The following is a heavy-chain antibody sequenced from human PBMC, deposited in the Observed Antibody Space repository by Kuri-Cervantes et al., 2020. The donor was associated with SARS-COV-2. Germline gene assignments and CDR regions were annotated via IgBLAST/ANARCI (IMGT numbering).Heavy chain of an antibody. D-gene: IGHD3-3*01. CDR3: AGGQYDFWSGFFPPTL. CDR2: ISSSSSYI. J-gene: IGHJ4*02. V-gene: IGHV3-21*01. Sequence: GGSLRPSCAASGFTFSSYWMSWVRQAPGKGLEWVSSISSSSSYIYYAASVKDRFTISRGNANNPLYLQINSLRTEDTAVDYCAGGQYDFWSGFFPPTLWGQGTLVTVSS. CDR1: GFTFSSYW.